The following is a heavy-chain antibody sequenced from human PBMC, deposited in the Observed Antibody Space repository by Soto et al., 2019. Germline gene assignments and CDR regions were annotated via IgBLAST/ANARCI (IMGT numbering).Heavy chain of an antibody. J-gene: IGHJ3*02. CDR1: GFTFDDYA. CDR2: SSWNSGII. Sequence: GGSLRLSCAASGFTFDDYAMHCVRQAPGKGLEWVSGSSWNSGIIGYADSVNGRFTISIDNAKNSLYLQMNSLRAEDTALYYCAKDLGYDSSGYYYSLGAFDIWGQGTMVTVSS. V-gene: IGHV3-9*01. CDR3: AKDLGYDSSGYYYSLGAFDI. D-gene: IGHD3-22*01.